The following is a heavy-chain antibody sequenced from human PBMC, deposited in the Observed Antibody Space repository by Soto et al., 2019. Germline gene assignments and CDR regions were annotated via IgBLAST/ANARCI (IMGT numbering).Heavy chain of an antibody. D-gene: IGHD3-16*02. CDR1: GFTFSSYA. CDR3: ARDRRYDYVWGSYPTDNWFDP. CDR2: ISYDGSNK. V-gene: IGHV3-30-3*01. Sequence: GGSLRLSCAASGFTFSSYAMHWVRQAPGKGLEWVAVISYDGSNKYYADSVKGRFTISRGNSKNTLYLQMNSLRAEDTAVYYCARDRRYDYVWGSYPTDNWFDPWGQGTLVTVSS. J-gene: IGHJ5*02.